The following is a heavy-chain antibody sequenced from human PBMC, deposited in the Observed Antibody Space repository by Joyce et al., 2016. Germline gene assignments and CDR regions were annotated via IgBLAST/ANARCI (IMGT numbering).Heavy chain of an antibody. CDR2: INPDTGDT. J-gene: IGHJ3*01. CDR1: GYSFSDSY. D-gene: IGHD2-2*01. V-gene: IGHV1-2*06. CDR3: ARGPMPPYAFDV. Sequence: QVNLVQSGAEVKKPGASVKVSCKASGYSFSDSYFHWVRQAPGQGLQWMGRINPDTGDTIYAQKFQGRVTLTRDTFISTVYMEVSRLRSDDTAVYFCARGPMPPYAFDVWGQGTLVTVST.